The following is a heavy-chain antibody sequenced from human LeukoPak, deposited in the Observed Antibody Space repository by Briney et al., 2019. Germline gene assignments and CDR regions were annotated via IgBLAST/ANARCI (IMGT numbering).Heavy chain of an antibody. D-gene: IGHD3-22*01. V-gene: IGHV3-30*02. CDR3: AKDGTMIVVAYFGY. J-gene: IGHJ4*02. CDR1: GFTFSSYG. CDR2: IRYDGSNK. Sequence: QPGGSLRLSCAASGFTFSSYGMHWVRQAPGKGLEWVAFIRYDGSNKYYADSVKGRFTISRDNSKNTLYLQMNSLRAEDTAVYYCAKDGTMIVVAYFGYWGQGTLVTVSS.